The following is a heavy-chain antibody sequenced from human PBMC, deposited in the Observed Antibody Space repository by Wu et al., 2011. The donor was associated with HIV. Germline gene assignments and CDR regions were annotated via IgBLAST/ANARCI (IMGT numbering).Heavy chain of an antibody. J-gene: IGHJ4*02. CDR1: GGTFRSYV. CDR3: ASDYVVRGVPPYYFDY. D-gene: IGHD3-10*01. V-gene: IGHV1-69*05. CDR2: IIPLFGTA. Sequence: QVQLVQSGAEVKRPGSSVRVSCKASGGTFRSYVIRLVRQAPGQGLEWMGGIIPLFGTANYAQKFQGRVTITTDESTSTAYMDLSSLRSEDTAVYYCASDYVVRGVPPYYFDYWGQGTLVTVSS.